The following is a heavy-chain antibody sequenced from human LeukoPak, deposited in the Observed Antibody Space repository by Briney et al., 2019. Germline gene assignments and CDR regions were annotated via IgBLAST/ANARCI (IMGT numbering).Heavy chain of an antibody. V-gene: IGHV1-2*02. CDR2: INPNSGGT. CDR3: ARVFHRRELLYYYYGMDV. CDR1: GYTFTSYG. D-gene: IGHD1-26*01. J-gene: IGHJ6*02. Sequence: ASAKVSCKASGYTFTSYGISWVRQAPGQGLEWMGWINPNSGGTNYAQKFQGRVTMTRDTSISTAYMELSRLRSDDTAVYYCARVFHRRELLYYYYGMDVWGQGTTVTVSS.